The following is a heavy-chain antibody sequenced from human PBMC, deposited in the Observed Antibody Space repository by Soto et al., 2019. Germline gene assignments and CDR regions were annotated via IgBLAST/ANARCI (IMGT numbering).Heavy chain of an antibody. Sequence: GSLRLSCAASGFTFSSYSMNWVRQAPGKGLEWVSSISSSSSYIYYADSVKGRFTISRDNAKNSLYLQMNSLRAEDTAVYYCASKLDTASYYYGMDVWGQGTTVTVSS. D-gene: IGHD5-18*01. J-gene: IGHJ6*02. CDR1: GFTFSSYS. V-gene: IGHV3-21*01. CDR3: ASKLDTASYYYGMDV. CDR2: ISSSSSYI.